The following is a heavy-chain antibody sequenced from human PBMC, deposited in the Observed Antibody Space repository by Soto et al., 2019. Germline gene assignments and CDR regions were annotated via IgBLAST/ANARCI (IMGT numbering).Heavy chain of an antibody. CDR2: ISGSGGST. J-gene: IGHJ4*02. Sequence: GGSMRLSCAASGFPFSSYALSWVRQGPGKGLELVSLISGSGGSTYYADTVKARFTISRDNARDTLYLQMSSRRAEDTAVYYCAKVHGSGSYNNFPDYWGQGTLVTVSS. CDR1: GFPFSSYA. D-gene: IGHD3-10*01. V-gene: IGHV3-23*01. CDR3: AKVHGSGSYNNFPDY.